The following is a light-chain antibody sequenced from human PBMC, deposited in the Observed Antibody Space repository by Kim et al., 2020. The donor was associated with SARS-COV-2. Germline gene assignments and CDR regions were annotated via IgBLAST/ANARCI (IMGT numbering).Light chain of an antibody. J-gene: IGLJ1*01. CDR1: SSDIGGLDY. CDR2: GVT. Sequence: GQSITISCTGTSSDIGGLDYVSWYQQRPGKAPKLLIYGVTHRPSGFPDRFSGSKSGNTASLTISGLQAEDEADYYCSSYTTIYSYVFGTGTKVTVL. CDR3: SSYTTIYSYV. V-gene: IGLV2-14*03.